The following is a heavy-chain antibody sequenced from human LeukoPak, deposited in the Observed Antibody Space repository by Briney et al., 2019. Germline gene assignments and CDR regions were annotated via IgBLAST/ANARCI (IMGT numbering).Heavy chain of an antibody. J-gene: IGHJ4*02. V-gene: IGHV4-39*01. CDR1: GGSISSSSYY. Sequence: PSETLSLTCTVPGGSISSSSYYWGWIRQPPGKGLEWIGSIYYSGSTYYNPPLKSRVTISVDTSKNQFSLKLSSVTAADTAVYYCARGPTAPSLGELSSQKEWPVLWGQGTLVTVSS. D-gene: IGHD3-16*02. CDR2: IYYSGST. CDR3: ARGPTAPSLGELSSQKEWPVL.